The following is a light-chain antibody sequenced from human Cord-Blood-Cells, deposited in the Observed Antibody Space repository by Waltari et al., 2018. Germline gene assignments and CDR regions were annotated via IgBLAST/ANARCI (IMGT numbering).Light chain of an antibody. V-gene: IGLV2-11*01. J-gene: IGLJ2*01. Sequence: QSALTQPRSVSGSPGQSVTISCTGTSSDVGGYNYVSWYQQHPGKAPKLIIYDVSKRPSGVPDRLSGSKSGNTASLAISGLQAEDEADYYCCSDAGSYVVFGGGTKLTVL. CDR1: SSDVGGYNY. CDR3: CSDAGSYVV. CDR2: DVS.